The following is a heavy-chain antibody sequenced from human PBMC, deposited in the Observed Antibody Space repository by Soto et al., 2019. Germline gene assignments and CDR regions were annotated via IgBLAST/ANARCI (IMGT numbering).Heavy chain of an antibody. D-gene: IGHD1-26*01. V-gene: IGHV3-30-3*01. J-gene: IGHJ6*02. CDR3: ARDMGELPPNYYYYGMDV. Sequence: GGSLRLSCAASGFTFSSYAMHWVRQAPGKGLEWVAVISYDGSNKYYADSVKGRFTISRDNSKNTLYLQMNSLRAEDTAVYYCARDMGELPPNYYYYGMDVWGQGTTVTVSS. CDR1: GFTFSSYA. CDR2: ISYDGSNK.